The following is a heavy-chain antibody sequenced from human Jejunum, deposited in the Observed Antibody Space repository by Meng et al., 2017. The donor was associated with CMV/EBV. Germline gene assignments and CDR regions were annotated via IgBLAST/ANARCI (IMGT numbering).Heavy chain of an antibody. J-gene: IGHJ4*02. CDR2: IYYRGST. CDR3: ARVLNSGTFYKFDY. Sequence: SGGSIKSYYWSWIRQPPGKGLEWIGHIYYRGSTNYNPSLKSRVTISVDTSKNQFSLKLSSVTAADTAVYYCARVLNSGTFYKFDYWGQGTLVTVSS. V-gene: IGHV4-59*01. D-gene: IGHD2/OR15-2a*01. CDR1: GGSIKSYY.